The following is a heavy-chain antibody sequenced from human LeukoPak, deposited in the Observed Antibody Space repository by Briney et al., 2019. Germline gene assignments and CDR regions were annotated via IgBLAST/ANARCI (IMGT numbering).Heavy chain of an antibody. D-gene: IGHD4-17*01. CDR1: ALTFGNYW. J-gene: IGHJ4*02. V-gene: IGHV3-74*01. Sequence: GPSLTLSCAASALTFGNYWMRCVRQAPGKWLVWVSCINSDGSGRGYADSVKGRFTITRDNAKNTLYLQMNSLRAEDTAVYYCARSMTPVTTFSPQGRMLGAYWGEGTLVTVSS. CDR3: ARSMTPVTTFSPQGRMLGAY. CDR2: INSDGSGR.